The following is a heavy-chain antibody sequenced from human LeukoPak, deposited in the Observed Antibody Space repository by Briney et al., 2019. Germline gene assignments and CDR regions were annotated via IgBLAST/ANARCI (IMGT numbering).Heavy chain of an antibody. V-gene: IGHV3-7*05. CDR1: GFTFSSYW. Sequence: GESLRLSCAASGFTFSSYWVSWVRQAPGKGLEWVANIKQDGSEKYYVDSVKGRFTISRDNTKSSLYLQMNSLRAEDTAVYYCARAKWEILTDYWGQGTLVTVSS. D-gene: IGHD1-26*01. J-gene: IGHJ4*02. CDR3: ARAKWEILTDY. CDR2: IKQDGSEK.